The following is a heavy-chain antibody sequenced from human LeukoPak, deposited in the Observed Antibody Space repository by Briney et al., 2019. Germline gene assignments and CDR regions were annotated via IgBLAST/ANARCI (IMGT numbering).Heavy chain of an antibody. CDR1: GFTFSRYG. V-gene: IGHV3-30*02. J-gene: IGHJ4*02. D-gene: IGHD3-10*01. CDR3: ATYYYASGNYYNYIHY. Sequence: GGSLRLSCAASGFTFSRYGMHWVRQAPGKGLEWVAFIRYDESDKKYKDSVKGRFTVSKDNSKNIVSLQMHSLRVEDTAVYYCATYYYASGNYYNYIHYWGQGALVTVSS. CDR2: IRYDESDK.